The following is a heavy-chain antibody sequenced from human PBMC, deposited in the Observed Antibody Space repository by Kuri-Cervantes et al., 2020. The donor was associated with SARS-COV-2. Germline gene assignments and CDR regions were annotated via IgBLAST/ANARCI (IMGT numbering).Heavy chain of an antibody. Sequence: GRSLRLSCAAPGFIVSSNQMTWVRQAPGKGLEWVSVIYSGGRTEYEDSVKGRFSISRDTSKNTLHLQMNGLRADDTAVYYCARGTSETWYGLDVWGQGTTVTVSS. CDR1: GFIVSSNQ. J-gene: IGHJ6*02. V-gene: IGHV3-53*01. D-gene: IGHD1-1*01. CDR3: ARGTSETWYGLDV. CDR2: IYSGGRT.